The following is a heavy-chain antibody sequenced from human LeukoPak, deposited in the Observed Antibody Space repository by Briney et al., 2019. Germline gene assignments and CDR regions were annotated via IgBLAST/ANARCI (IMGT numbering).Heavy chain of an antibody. CDR1: GFTFSSYS. V-gene: IGHV3-9*01. Sequence: GGSLRLSCAASGFTFSSYSMNWVRQAPGKGLEWVSGISWNSGSIGYADSVKGRFTISRDNAKNSLYLQMNSLRAEDTALYYCAKGHSSGWYYFDYWGQGTLVTVSS. D-gene: IGHD6-19*01. CDR3: AKGHSSGWYYFDY. CDR2: ISWNSGSI. J-gene: IGHJ4*02.